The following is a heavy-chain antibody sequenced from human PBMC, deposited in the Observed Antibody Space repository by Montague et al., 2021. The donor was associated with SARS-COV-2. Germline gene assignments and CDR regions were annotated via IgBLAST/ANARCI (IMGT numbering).Heavy chain of an antibody. D-gene: IGHD1-1*01. CDR2: TYYRSKWYS. V-gene: IGHV6-1*01. Sequence: CAISGDSVSSNSVAWSWIRQSPSRGLEWLGRTYYRSKWYSDYAPXXRGRLTVNPDASKNEFSLQLNSVTPEDTAIYYCTSGREGNYNVLDVWGQGTTVTVSS. CDR3: TSGREGNYNVLDV. CDR1: GDSVSSNSVA. J-gene: IGHJ6*02.